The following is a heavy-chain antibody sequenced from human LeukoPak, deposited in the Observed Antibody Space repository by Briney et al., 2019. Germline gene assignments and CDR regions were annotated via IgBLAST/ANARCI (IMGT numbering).Heavy chain of an antibody. V-gene: IGHV3-20*04. Sequence: GGSLRLSCAASGFPSDEYGMSWVRQAPGKGLEWVSGLNWNGGTTGYADSVKGRFTISRDNAKNSLFLHMTSLRADDTAVYFCARDLVDYYGSGFDYWGQGTLVIVSS. CDR3: ARDLVDYYGSGFDY. D-gene: IGHD3-10*01. CDR2: LNWNGGTT. CDR1: GFPSDEYG. J-gene: IGHJ4*02.